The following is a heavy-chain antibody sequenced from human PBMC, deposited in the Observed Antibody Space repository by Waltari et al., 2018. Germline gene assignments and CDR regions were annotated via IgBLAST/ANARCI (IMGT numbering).Heavy chain of an antibody. CDR2: IYYGGSA. V-gene: IGHV4-31*11. CDR1: GAPISFGGYY. CDR3: AVARSGYYPFDY. D-gene: IGHD3-3*01. Sequence: QVHLQESGPGLVKPSQTLSLTCAVSGAPISFGGYYWSWIRQHPEKGLEWIGYIYYGGSAYYNPSLKSPVTISIDTSKNQFSLKLNSVTAADTAVYYCAVARSGYYPFDYWGQGALVTVSS. J-gene: IGHJ4*02.